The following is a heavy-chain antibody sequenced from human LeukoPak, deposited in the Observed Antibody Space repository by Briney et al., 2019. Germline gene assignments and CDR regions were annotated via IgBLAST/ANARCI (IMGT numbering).Heavy chain of an antibody. J-gene: IGHJ4*02. Sequence: PGGSLRLSCAASGFTFSSYAMHWVRQAPGKGLEWVAVIWYDGSNKYYADSVKGRFTISRDNSKNTLYLQMNSLRAEDTAVYYCARDGGGYDLAYFDYWGQGTLVTVSS. CDR3: ARDGGGYDLAYFDY. CDR1: GFTFSSYA. CDR2: IWYDGSNK. D-gene: IGHD5-12*01. V-gene: IGHV3-33*08.